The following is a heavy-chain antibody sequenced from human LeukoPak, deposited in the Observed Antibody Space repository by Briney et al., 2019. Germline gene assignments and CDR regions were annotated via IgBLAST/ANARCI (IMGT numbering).Heavy chain of an antibody. J-gene: IGHJ4*02. V-gene: IGHV5-51*01. D-gene: IGHD5-12*01. Sequence: PGESLKISCKGSGYSFTTYRIGWVRQMPGKGLEWMGIIYPGDSDTRYSPSFQGQVTISADKSISTAYLQWRSLKASDTAMYYCARHKISYSSSSDFDLWGQGTLVTVSS. CDR2: IYPGDSDT. CDR3: ARHKISYSSSSDFDL. CDR1: GYSFTTYR.